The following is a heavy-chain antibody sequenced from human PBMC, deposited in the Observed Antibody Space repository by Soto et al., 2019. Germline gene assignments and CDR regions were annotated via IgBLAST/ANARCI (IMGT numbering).Heavy chain of an antibody. V-gene: IGHV3-23*01. Sequence: GVLRLSCAASGFSLGTYAMGWVRQAPGKGLEWVSGIGNSGGSINYADSVKGRFTISKDNSRNTLYLQMSSLRAEDTAVYYCAKGDTDLYDSSGYLDYWGQGALVPVSS. D-gene: IGHD3-22*01. CDR1: GFSLGTYA. J-gene: IGHJ4*02. CDR3: AKGDTDLYDSSGYLDY. CDR2: IGNSGGSI.